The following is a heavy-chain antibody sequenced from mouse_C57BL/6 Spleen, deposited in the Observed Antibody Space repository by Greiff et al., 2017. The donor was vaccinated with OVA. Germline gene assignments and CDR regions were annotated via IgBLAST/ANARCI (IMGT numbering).Heavy chain of an antibody. CDR2: IYPGDGDT. CDR1: GYAFSSYW. V-gene: IGHV1-80*01. Sequence: QVQLQQSGAELVKPGASVKISCKASGYAFSSYWMNWVKQRPGKGLEWIGQIYPGDGDTNYNGKFKGKATLTADKSSSTAYMQLSSLTSEDSAVYFCARKGAKGYAMDYWGQGTSVTVSS. CDR3: ARKGAKGYAMDY. J-gene: IGHJ4*01.